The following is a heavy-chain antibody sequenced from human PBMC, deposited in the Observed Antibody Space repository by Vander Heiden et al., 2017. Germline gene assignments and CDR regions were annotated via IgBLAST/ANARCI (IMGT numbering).Heavy chain of an antibody. V-gene: IGHV3-11*01. J-gene: IGHJ1*01. CDR1: GFTFSDYY. CDR3: ASHIYYDSSGYYLADLFQH. CDR2: ISSSGSTI. D-gene: IGHD3-22*01. Sequence: QVQLVESGGGLVKPGGSLRLSCAASGFTFSDYYMSWIRQAPGKGLEWFSYISSSGSTIYYADSVKGRFTISRDNAKNSRYLQMNSLRAEDTAVYYCASHIYYDSSGYYLADLFQHWGQGTLVTVSS.